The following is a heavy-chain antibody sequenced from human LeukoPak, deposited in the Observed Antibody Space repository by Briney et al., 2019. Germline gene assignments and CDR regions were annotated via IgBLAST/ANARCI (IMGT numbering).Heavy chain of an antibody. D-gene: IGHD1/OR15-1a*01. CDR3: AKDPSLNTFFDH. J-gene: IGHJ4*02. CDR2: ISGTGGST. CDR1: GFTFNSYA. Sequence: GGSLRLSCAASGFTFNSYAMGWVRQAPGKGLEWVASISGTGGSTYYADSVKGRFSISRDNSNNTLYLQMKSLGAEDTATYYCAKDPSLNTFFDHWGQGSLVTVSS. V-gene: IGHV3-23*01.